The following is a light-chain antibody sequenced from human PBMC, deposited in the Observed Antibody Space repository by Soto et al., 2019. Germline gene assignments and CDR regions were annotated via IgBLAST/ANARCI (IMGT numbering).Light chain of an antibody. J-gene: IGLJ3*02. CDR3: AAWGDSLNTWV. Sequence: QSVLTQHPSASGTPGQRVTISCSGSSSNIGSNAVSWYQHFPGTAPKVLIYSDDQRPSGVPDRFSGSKSGTSASLAISGLRAEDEADYFCAAWGDSLNTWVFGGGTKVTVL. CDR2: SDD. CDR1: SSNIGSNA. V-gene: IGLV1-44*01.